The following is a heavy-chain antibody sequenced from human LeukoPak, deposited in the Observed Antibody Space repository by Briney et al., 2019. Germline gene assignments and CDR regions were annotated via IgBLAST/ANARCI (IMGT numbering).Heavy chain of an antibody. CDR1: GYTFTGYY. Sequence: VASVNVSCKASGYTFTGYYIHWVRQAPGQGLEWMGWINPHSGDTNYAQKFQGRVTITADESTSTAYMELSSLRSEDTAVYYCARLIRYFERPDYFDYWGQGTLVTVSS. J-gene: IGHJ4*02. D-gene: IGHD3-9*01. CDR2: INPHSGDT. CDR3: ARLIRYFERPDYFDY. V-gene: IGHV1-2*02.